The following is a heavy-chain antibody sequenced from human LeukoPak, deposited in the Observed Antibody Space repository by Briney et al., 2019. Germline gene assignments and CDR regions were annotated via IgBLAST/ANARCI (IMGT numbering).Heavy chain of an antibody. Sequence: VSCXXXXYTLTXLSMHWVRQAPGKGLEWMGGFDPEDGETIYAQKFQGRVTMTEDTSTDTAYMELSSLRSEDTAVYYCATYCSSTSCPTDYWGQGTLVTVSS. CDR3: ATYCSSTSCPTDY. CDR2: FDPEDGET. D-gene: IGHD2-2*01. V-gene: IGHV1-24*01. J-gene: IGHJ4*02. CDR1: XYTLTXLS.